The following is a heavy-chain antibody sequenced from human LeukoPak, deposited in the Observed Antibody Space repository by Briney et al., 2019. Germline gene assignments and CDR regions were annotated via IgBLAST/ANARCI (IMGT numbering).Heavy chain of an antibody. CDR2: INPNSGGT. J-gene: IGHJ4*02. D-gene: IGHD1-20*01. CDR1: GYTFTDYH. Sequence: GASVKVSCKASGYTFTDYHMHWVRQAPGQGLEWMGWINPNSGGTNYAQKFQGRVTMTRDTSISTAYMELSRLRSDDTAVYHCARGRDSGITGTSAPLWDYWGQGTLVTVSS. CDR3: ARGRDSGITGTSAPLWDY. V-gene: IGHV1-2*02.